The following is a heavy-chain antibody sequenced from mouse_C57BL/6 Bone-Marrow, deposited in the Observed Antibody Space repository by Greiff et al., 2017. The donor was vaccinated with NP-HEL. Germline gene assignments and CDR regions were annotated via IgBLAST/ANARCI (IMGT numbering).Heavy chain of an antibody. V-gene: IGHV5-16*01. CDR3: ARGYGSSYWYFDV. J-gene: IGHJ1*03. Sequence: EVMLVESEGGLVQPGSSMKLSCTASGFTFSDYYMAWVRQVPEKGLEWVANINYDGSSTYYLDSLKSRFIISRDNAKNILSLQMSSLKSEETATYYCARGYGSSYWYFDVWGTGTTVTVSS. CDR1: GFTFSDYY. CDR2: INYDGSST. D-gene: IGHD1-1*01.